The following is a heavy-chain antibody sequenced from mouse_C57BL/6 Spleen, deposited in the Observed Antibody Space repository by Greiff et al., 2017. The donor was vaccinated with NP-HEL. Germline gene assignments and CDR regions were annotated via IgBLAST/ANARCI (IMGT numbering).Heavy chain of an antibody. Sequence: EVKLVESGGDLVKPGGSLKLSCAASGFTFSSYGMSWVRQTPDQRLEWVATISSGGSYTYYPDSVKGRFTISRDNAKNTLYLQMSSLKSEDTAMYYCARQGVNLLLDYWGQGTTLTVSS. CDR3: ARQGVNLLLDY. CDR1: GFTFSSYG. D-gene: IGHD2-1*01. V-gene: IGHV5-6*01. CDR2: ISSGGSYT. J-gene: IGHJ2*01.